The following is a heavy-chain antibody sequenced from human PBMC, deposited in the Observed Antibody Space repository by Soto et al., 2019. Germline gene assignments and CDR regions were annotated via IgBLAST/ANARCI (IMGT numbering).Heavy chain of an antibody. V-gene: IGHV3-23*01. CDR3: AKGYDSSGRHFDY. Sequence: GGSLRLSCAASGFTFSSHAMNWVRQAPGKGLEWVSGISGSGAATNYADSVKGRFTISRDNSKNTLYLQMNSLRAEDTAVYYCAKGYDSSGRHFDYWGQGTLVTVSS. D-gene: IGHD3-22*01. CDR2: ISGSGAAT. J-gene: IGHJ4*02. CDR1: GFTFSSHA.